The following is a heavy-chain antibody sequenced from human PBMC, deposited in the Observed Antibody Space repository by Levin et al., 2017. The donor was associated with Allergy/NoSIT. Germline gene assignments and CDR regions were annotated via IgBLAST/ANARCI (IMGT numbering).Heavy chain of an antibody. Sequence: KISCKASGGTFSSYAISWVRQAPGQGLEWMGGIIPIFGTANYAQKFQGRVTITADESTSTAYMELSSLRSEDTAVYYCARLSIAVAAHMVDYWGQGTLVTVSS. CDR3: ARLSIAVAAHMVDY. CDR2: IIPIFGTA. D-gene: IGHD6-19*01. J-gene: IGHJ4*02. CDR1: GGTFSSYA. V-gene: IGHV1-69*01.